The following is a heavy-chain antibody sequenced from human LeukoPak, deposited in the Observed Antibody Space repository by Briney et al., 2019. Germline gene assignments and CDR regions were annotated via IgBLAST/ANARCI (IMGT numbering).Heavy chain of an antibody. J-gene: IGHJ4*02. CDR3: ARNPGSSAFVL. CDR1: GFNFTAFW. V-gene: IGHV3-7*02. Sequence: GSLRLSCAASGFNFTAFWMSWVRQTPEKGLEFVANINRDSSVKNYVHSVKGRFTMSREKAKKSLFLELNSLRADDTAVFYCARNPGSSAFVLWGEGSLVTVST. D-gene: IGHD1-14*01. CDR2: INRDSSVK.